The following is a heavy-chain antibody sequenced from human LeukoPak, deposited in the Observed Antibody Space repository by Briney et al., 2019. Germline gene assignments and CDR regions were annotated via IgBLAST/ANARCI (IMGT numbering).Heavy chain of an antibody. CDR3: AKDHYSWKDADGFDI. D-gene: IGHD1-20*01. CDR2: IRSDGSST. Sequence: GASLKLSCEASGFTFTSYDMHWVRQAPGKGLEWMAFIRSDGSSTCYADYLKGRFTISRDNSKNTVYLQLSSLRAEDTAVYYCAKDHYSWKDADGFDIWGRGTRVIVSS. CDR1: GFTFTSYD. J-gene: IGHJ3*02. V-gene: IGHV3-30*02.